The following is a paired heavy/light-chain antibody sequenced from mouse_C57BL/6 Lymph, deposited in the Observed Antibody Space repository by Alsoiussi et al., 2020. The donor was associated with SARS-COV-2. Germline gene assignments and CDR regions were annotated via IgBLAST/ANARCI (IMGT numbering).Heavy chain of an antibody. J-gene: IGHJ2*01. CDR3: ARSVYYGYDETYFDY. CDR1: GYAFTNYL. V-gene: IGHV1-54*01. CDR2: INPGSGDT. D-gene: IGHD2-2*01. Sequence: QVQLQQSGAELVRPGTSVKVSCKASGYAFTNYLIEWVKQRPGQGLEWIGVINPGSGDTNYNEKFKDKATVTADKSSSTAYMQLSSLTSEDSAVYFCARSVYYGYDETYFDYWGQGTTLTVSS.
Light chain of an antibody. CDR3: LQGYTTPWT. J-gene: IGKJ1*01. Sequence: DILLTQSPATLSVTPGETVSLSCRASQSIYKNLHWYQQKSHRSPRLLIKYASDSISGIPSRFTGSGSGTDYTLSINSVKPEDEGIYYCLQGYTTPWTFGGGTKLEIK. V-gene: IGKV5-37*01. CDR2: YAS. CDR1: QSIYKN.